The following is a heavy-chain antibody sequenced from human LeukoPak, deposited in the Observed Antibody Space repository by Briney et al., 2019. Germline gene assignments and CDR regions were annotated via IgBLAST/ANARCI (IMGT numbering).Heavy chain of an antibody. J-gene: IGHJ6*02. CDR2: INSDGSST. CDR1: GFTFSSYW. V-gene: IGHV3-74*01. CDR3: ARTGSGSSIYYYYGMDV. Sequence: PGGSLRLSCAASGFTFSSYWMHWVRQAPGKGLVWVSRINSDGSSTSYADSVKGRFTISRDNAKNTLYLQMNSLRAEDTAVYYCARTGSGSSIYYYYGMDVWGQGTTVTVSS. D-gene: IGHD3-10*01.